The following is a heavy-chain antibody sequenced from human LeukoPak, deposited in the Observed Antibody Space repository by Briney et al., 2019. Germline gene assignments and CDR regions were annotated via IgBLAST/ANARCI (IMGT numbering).Heavy chain of an antibody. J-gene: IGHJ4*02. CDR3: ARAGADSDY. D-gene: IGHD1-26*01. CDR2: INHSGST. Sequence: SETLSLTCAVYGGSFSGYYWSWIRQPPGKGLEWIGEINHSGSTNYNPSLKSRVTISVDTSKNQFSLKLTSVTAADTAVYYCARAGADSDYWGQGTLVTVSS. CDR1: GGSFSGYY. V-gene: IGHV4-34*01.